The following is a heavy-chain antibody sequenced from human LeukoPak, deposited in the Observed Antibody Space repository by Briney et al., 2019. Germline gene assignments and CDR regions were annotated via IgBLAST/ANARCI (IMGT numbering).Heavy chain of an antibody. J-gene: IGHJ5*02. CDR2: IYYSGST. V-gene: IGHV4-59*01. Sequence: SQTLSLTCTVSGGSISSYYWSWIRQPPGKGLEWIGYIYYSGSTNYKPSLKSRVTISVDTSKNQFSLKLSSVTAADTAVYYCARGGYYGSGNDFRFDPWGQGTLVTVSS. D-gene: IGHD3-10*01. CDR1: GGSISSYY. CDR3: ARGGYYGSGNDFRFDP.